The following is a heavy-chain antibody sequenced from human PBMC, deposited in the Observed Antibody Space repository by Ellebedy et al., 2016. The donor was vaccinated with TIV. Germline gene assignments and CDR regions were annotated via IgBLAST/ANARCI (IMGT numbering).Heavy chain of an antibody. CDR2: INPNSGGT. Sequence: ASVKVSXKASGYTFTSYGISWVRQAPGQGLEWMGWINPNSGGTNYAQKFQGRVTMTRDTSISTAYMELSRLRSDDTAVYYCARAASYDYVWGSYRYFDYWGQGTLVTVSS. D-gene: IGHD3-16*02. CDR1: GYTFTSYG. V-gene: IGHV1-2*02. CDR3: ARAASYDYVWGSYRYFDY. J-gene: IGHJ4*02.